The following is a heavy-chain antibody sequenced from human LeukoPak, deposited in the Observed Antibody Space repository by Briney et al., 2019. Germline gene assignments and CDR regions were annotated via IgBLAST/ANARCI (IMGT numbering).Heavy chain of an antibody. D-gene: IGHD6-19*01. V-gene: IGHV5-10-1*01. J-gene: IGHJ4*02. Sequence: GESLKISCKGSGYSFTSYWISWVRQMPGKGLEWRGRIDPSDSYTNYSPSFQGHVTISADKSISTAYLQWSSLKASDTAMYYCARSEAVAGTINYWGQGTLVTVSS. CDR3: ARSEAVAGTINY. CDR1: GYSFTSYW. CDR2: IDPSDSYT.